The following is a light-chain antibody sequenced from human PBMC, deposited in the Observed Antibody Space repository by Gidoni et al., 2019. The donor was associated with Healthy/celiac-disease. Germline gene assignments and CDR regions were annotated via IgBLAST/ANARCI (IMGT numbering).Light chain of an antibody. CDR2: EGS. CDR1: SSDVGSYNL. V-gene: IGLV2-23*01. CDR3: CSYAGRSTLV. J-gene: IGLJ2*01. Sequence: QSPLTQPASVSASPGHSITISCTGTSSDVGSYNLVSWYQQHPGKAPKLMIYEGSKRPSGVSNRFSGSKSGNTASLTISGLQAEDEADYYCCSYAGRSTLVFGGGTKLTVL.